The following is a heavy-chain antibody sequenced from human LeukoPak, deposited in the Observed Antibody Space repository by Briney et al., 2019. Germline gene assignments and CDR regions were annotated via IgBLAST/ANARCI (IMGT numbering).Heavy chain of an antibody. D-gene: IGHD6-19*01. CDR2: INPNTGNP. V-gene: IGHV7-4-1*02. CDR3: AIDQPVAGVSNFDS. Sequence: ASVKVSCKASGYTFTRYAMNWLRQAPGQGLEWMGWINPNTGNPTYAQAFTGRFVFSLDTSVSTPYLQISSLNTEDSAVYYCAIDQPVAGVSNFDSWGQGTLVTVSS. CDR1: GYTFTRYA. J-gene: IGHJ4*02.